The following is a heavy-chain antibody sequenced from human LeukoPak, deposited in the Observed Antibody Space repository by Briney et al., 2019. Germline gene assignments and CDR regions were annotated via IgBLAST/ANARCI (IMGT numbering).Heavy chain of an antibody. Sequence: SETLSLTFAVSGGSISSGGYSWSWIRQPPGKGLEWIGYIYHSGSTYYNPSLKSRVTISVDRSKNQFSLKLSSVTAADTAVYYCARARWGGATNAFDNWGQGTMVTVSS. CDR1: GGSISSGGYS. D-gene: IGHD1-26*01. CDR2: IYHSGST. J-gene: IGHJ3*02. V-gene: IGHV4-30-2*01. CDR3: ARARWGGATNAFDN.